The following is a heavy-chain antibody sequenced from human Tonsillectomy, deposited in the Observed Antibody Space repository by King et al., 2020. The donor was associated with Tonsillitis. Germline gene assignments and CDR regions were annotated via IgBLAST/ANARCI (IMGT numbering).Heavy chain of an antibody. J-gene: IGHJ4*02. Sequence: QVQLQESGPGLVKPSETLSLTCTVSSGSISSSSYYWAWIRQPPGKGLEWIGTIYYSGSTNYNPYLKSRVTISVDTSKNQFSLKLSSVTAADTAVYYCAGRYCSGGSCYFDFWGQGTLVTVSS. CDR3: AGRYCSGGSCYFDF. CDR2: IYYSGST. V-gene: IGHV4-39*01. CDR1: SGSISSSSYY. D-gene: IGHD2-15*01.